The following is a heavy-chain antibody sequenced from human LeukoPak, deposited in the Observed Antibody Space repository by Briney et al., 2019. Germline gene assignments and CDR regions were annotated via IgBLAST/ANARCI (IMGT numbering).Heavy chain of an antibody. J-gene: IGHJ5*02. CDR2: IYYSGCT. V-gene: IGHV4-61*01. CDR1: GGSVSSGSYY. CDR3: ARDRGYYDSSGYSPPA. Sequence: SETLSLTCTVSGGSVSSGSYYWSWIRQPPGKGLEWIGYIYYSGCTNYNPSLKSRVTISVDTSKNQFSLKLSSVTAADTAVYYCARDRGYYDSSGYSPPAWGQGTLVTVSS. D-gene: IGHD3-22*01.